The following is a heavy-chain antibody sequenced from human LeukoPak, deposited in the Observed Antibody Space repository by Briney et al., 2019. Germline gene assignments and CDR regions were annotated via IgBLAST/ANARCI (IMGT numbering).Heavy chain of an antibody. CDR1: GFTFSSYW. CDR2: IKQDGSEK. V-gene: IGHV3-7*01. CDR3: ASDPLYDSSGYYHAH. D-gene: IGHD3-22*01. Sequence: PGGSLRLSCAASGFTFSSYWMSWVRQAPGKGLEWVANIKQDGSEKYYVDSVKGRFTISRDNAKNSLYLQMNSLRAEVTAVYYCASDPLYDSSGYYHAHWGQGTLVTVSS. J-gene: IGHJ4*02.